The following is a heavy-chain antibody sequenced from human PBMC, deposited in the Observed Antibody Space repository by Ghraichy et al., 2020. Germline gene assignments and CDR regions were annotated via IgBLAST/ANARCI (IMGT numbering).Heavy chain of an antibody. CDR1: GFTFSSYA. D-gene: IGHD3-22*01. J-gene: IGHJ3*02. Sequence: LSLTCAASGFTFSSYAMSWVRQAPGKGLEWVSAISGSGGSTYYADSVKGRFTISRDNSKNTLYLQMNSLRAEDTAVYYCAKDPPRGYDSSGYYYAGYAFDIWGQGTMVTVSS. V-gene: IGHV3-23*01. CDR3: AKDPPRGYDSSGYYYAGYAFDI. CDR2: ISGSGGST.